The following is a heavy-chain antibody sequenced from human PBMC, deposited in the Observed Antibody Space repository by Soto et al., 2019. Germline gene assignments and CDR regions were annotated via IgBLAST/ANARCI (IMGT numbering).Heavy chain of an antibody. CDR1: GYTFTTYG. D-gene: IGHD2-2*01. V-gene: IGHV1-18*01. Sequence: GASVKVSCKASGYTFTTYGITWVRQAPGQGLEWMGWISTFTGNTNFAQKFHGRVTMPADTSTSTAYMELSTLRSDDTAVYYCARNAGVYCSTVSCSSSLGHNWFDPWGQGTLVTVSS. CDR2: ISTFTGNT. J-gene: IGHJ5*02. CDR3: ARNAGVYCSTVSCSSSLGHNWFDP.